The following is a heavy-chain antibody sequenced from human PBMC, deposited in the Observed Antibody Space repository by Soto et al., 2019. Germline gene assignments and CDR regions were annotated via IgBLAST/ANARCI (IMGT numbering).Heavy chain of an antibody. CDR3: ARVGFDWDPTDEHDAFDI. Sequence: QVQLVQSGAEVKKPGASVKVSCKASGYTFTSYGISWVRQAPGQGLEWMGWISAYNGNTNYAQKLQGRVTMTTDTSTSTAYMELRSVRSDDTAVYYCARVGFDWDPTDEHDAFDIWGQGTMVTVSS. J-gene: IGHJ3*02. CDR1: GYTFTSYG. CDR2: ISAYNGNT. V-gene: IGHV1-18*01. D-gene: IGHD3-9*01.